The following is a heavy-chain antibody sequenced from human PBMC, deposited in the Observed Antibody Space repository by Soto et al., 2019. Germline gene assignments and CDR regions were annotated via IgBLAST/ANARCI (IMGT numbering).Heavy chain of an antibody. CDR1: GFTFSSYA. J-gene: IGHJ6*02. Sequence: QVQLVESGGGVVQPGRSLRLSCAASGFTFSSYAMHWVRQAPGKGLEWVAVISYDGSNKYYADSVKGRFTISRDNSKNPLYMQMNSLRAEDTAVYYCAKDLGEGYARAYVYGMDVWGQGTTVTVSS. V-gene: IGHV3-30*18. CDR3: AKDLGEGYARAYVYGMDV. D-gene: IGHD3-16*01. CDR2: ISYDGSNK.